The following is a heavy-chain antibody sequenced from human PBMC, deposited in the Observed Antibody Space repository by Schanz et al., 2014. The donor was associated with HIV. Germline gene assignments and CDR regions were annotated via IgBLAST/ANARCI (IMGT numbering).Heavy chain of an antibody. CDR3: ARAKWPPRSRHFDF. J-gene: IGHJ4*02. Sequence: QVQLQQWGAGLLKPSETPSLTCAVYGSSVTYFYWTWIRQSPGKGLEWIAEVNHSGDTNYNPSLTLRVPMSVDTAKNQFSLKLDSGPAADTAVYYCARAKWPPRSRHFDFWGQGNLVTVS. CDR1: GSSVTYFY. D-gene: IGHD6-13*01. CDR2: VNHSGDT. V-gene: IGHV4-34*02.